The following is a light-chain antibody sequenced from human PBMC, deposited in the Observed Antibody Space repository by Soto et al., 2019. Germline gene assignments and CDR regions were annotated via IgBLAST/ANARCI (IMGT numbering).Light chain of an antibody. CDR2: GAS. Sequence: EIVLTQSQATLSLSPGESATLSCRASQSVSSYLAWYQQKPGQAPRLLIYGASTRATGIPDRFSGSGSGTEFTLTISSLQSEDFAVYYCQQRSNWWTFGQGTKVDIK. J-gene: IGKJ1*01. CDR1: QSVSSY. V-gene: IGKV3-11*01. CDR3: QQRSNWWT.